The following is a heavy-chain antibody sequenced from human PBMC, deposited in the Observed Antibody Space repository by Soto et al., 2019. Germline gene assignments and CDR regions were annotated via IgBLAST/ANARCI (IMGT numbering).Heavy chain of an antibody. J-gene: IGHJ4*02. Sequence: GGSLRLSCAASGFTVSSNYMSWVRQAPGKGLEWVSVIYSGGSTYYADSVRGRFTISRDNSKNTLYLQMKSLRAEDTAVYYCAKSLGHYYGSGTYYLPDYWGQGTLVTVSS. CDR1: GFTVSSNY. V-gene: IGHV3-53*01. D-gene: IGHD3-10*01. CDR2: IYSGGST. CDR3: AKSLGHYYGSGTYYLPDY.